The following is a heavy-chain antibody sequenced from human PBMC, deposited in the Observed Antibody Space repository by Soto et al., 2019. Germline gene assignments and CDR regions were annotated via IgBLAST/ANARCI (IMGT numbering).Heavy chain of an antibody. Sequence: SETLSLTCNVSGGPIKTGDHYWNWIRQPPGKGLEWIGYVFYSGATNYSPSLKSRAAISMDTSKNQFSLSLTSVTAADTAVYYCARAGFSYGHLLFWGQGIRVTVS. D-gene: IGHD3-10*01. V-gene: IGHV4-30-4*01. J-gene: IGHJ4*02. CDR3: ARAGFSYGHLLF. CDR2: VFYSGAT. CDR1: GGPIKTGDHY.